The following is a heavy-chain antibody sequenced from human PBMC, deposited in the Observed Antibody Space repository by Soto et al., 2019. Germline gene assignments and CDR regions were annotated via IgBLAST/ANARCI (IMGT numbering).Heavy chain of an antibody. J-gene: IGHJ4*02. CDR1: GGSISSYY. Sequence: ETLSLTCTVSGGSISSYYWSWIRQPPGKGLEWIGYIYYSGSTNYNPSLKSRVTISVDTSKNQFSLKLSSVTAADTAVYYCARGGTMDFWSGYTTNFDYWGQGTLVTVSS. V-gene: IGHV4-59*01. CDR3: ARGGTMDFWSGYTTNFDY. CDR2: IYYSGST. D-gene: IGHD3-3*01.